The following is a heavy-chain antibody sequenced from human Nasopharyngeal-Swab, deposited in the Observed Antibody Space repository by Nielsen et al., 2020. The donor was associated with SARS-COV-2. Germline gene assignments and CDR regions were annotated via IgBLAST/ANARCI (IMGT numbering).Heavy chain of an antibody. CDR2: VYPGGST. Sequence: GGSLRLSCAASGFIVSSNYMNWVRQAPGKGLEWVSTVYPGGSTYYADSVEGRFILSRDNSNLYLQMNNLRADDTAVYYCAREVRGYIDYWGQGTLVTVSS. CDR3: AREVRGYIDY. CDR1: GFIVSSNY. V-gene: IGHV3-53*01. J-gene: IGHJ4*01. D-gene: IGHD4/OR15-4a*01.